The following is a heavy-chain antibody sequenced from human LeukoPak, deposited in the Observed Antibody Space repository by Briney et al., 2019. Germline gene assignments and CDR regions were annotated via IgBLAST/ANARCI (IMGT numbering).Heavy chain of an antibody. V-gene: IGHV4-4*07. CDR2: IYTSGST. D-gene: IGHD3-16*01. CDR1: GGAIDGYY. CDR3: ARVGDYALKD. Sequence: PSETLSLTCTVSGGAIDGYYWYWIRQPAGKGLEWIGRIYTSGSTNYNPSLESRVTMSVDTSKNQFSLKLNSVTAADTAVYYCARVGDYALKDWGQGTLVTVSS. J-gene: IGHJ4*02.